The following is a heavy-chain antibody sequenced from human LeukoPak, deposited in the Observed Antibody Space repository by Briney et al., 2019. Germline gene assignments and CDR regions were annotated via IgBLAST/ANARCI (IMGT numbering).Heavy chain of an antibody. Sequence: SGPTLVNPTQTLTLTCTFSGFSLSASGVGVGWIRQPPGKALEWLALIYWDDDKRYSPSLKSRLTITKDTSKNQVVLTMTNMHPVDTATYYCAHEYSYGYHFDYWGQGTLVTVSS. D-gene: IGHD5-18*01. V-gene: IGHV2-5*02. CDR3: AHEYSYGYHFDY. J-gene: IGHJ4*02. CDR2: IYWDDDK. CDR1: GFSLSASGVG.